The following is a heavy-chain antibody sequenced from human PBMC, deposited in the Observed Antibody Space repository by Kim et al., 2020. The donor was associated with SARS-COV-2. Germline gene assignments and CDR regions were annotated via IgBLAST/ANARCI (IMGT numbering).Heavy chain of an antibody. D-gene: IGHD5-12*01. CDR3: ARAANGYNYN. Sequence: AKHAKKFQGRVTITAEESTSTAYMELSSLRSEDTAVYYCARAANGYNYNWGQGTLVTVSS. V-gene: IGHV1-69*01. J-gene: IGHJ4*02. CDR2: A.